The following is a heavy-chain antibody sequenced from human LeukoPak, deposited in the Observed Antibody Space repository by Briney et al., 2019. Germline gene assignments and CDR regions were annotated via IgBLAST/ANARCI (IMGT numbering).Heavy chain of an antibody. Sequence: SETLSLTCTVSGGSISSSSYYWGWMRQPPGKVLEWIVSIYYSGSTYYNPSLKSRVTISVDTSKNQFSLKLSSVTVADTAVYYCARIVTVPAAMSYYYYYYMDVWGKGTTVTISS. CDR2: IYYSGST. CDR1: GGSISSSSYY. CDR3: ARIVTVPAAMSYYYYYYMDV. V-gene: IGHV4-39*07. J-gene: IGHJ6*03. D-gene: IGHD2-2*01.